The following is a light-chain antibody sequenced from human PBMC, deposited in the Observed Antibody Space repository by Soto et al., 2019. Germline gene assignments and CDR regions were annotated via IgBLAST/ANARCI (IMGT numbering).Light chain of an antibody. J-gene: IGKJ4*01. CDR3: QQYKYWPPLT. CDR2: GAS. CDR1: QSVNIN. Sequence: EIAMTQSPVTLSASPGERVTLSCRASQSVNINLAWYQQRPGQAPRVLIYGASNRASGIPDRFSGSGSGTDVTLTISSLEPDDFALYYCQQYKYWPPLTFGGGTRVEIK. V-gene: IGKV3D-15*01.